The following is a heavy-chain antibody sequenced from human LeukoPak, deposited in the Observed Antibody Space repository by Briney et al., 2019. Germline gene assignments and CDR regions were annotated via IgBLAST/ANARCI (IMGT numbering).Heavy chain of an antibody. Sequence: KASETLSLTCAVYGGSFSGYYWSWIRQPPGKGLEWIGEINHSGSTNYNPSLKSRVTISVDTSKNQFSLKLSSVTAADTAVYYCARLMADDYGDYLGAFDIWGQGTMVTVSS. CDR2: INHSGST. CDR3: ARLMADDYGDYLGAFDI. J-gene: IGHJ3*02. D-gene: IGHD4-17*01. CDR1: GGSFSGYY. V-gene: IGHV4-34*01.